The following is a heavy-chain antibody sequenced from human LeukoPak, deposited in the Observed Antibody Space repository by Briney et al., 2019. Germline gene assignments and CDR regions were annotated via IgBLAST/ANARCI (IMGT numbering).Heavy chain of an antibody. Sequence: ASVKVSCKTSGYTFTDYDINWVRQAPGQGLEWMGWVSPKTGSTAYAQRFQGRISMTRDTSTDTAHMELSSLTSDDTAIYFCARGVYHRGDSWGQGTLVTVSS. CDR3: ARGVYHRGDS. J-gene: IGHJ4*02. D-gene: IGHD3-16*01. CDR2: VSPKTGST. CDR1: GYTFTDYD. V-gene: IGHV1-8*01.